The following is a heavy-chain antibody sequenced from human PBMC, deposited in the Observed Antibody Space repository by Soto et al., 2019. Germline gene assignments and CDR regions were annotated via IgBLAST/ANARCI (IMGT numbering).Heavy chain of an antibody. Sequence: QTLSLTCAISGGSVSSNTASWNLIRQSPSRGLEWLGRTYFRSKWYNDYAVSVKSRIIINPDTSNNQFSLQLNSVTPEDTAVYFCAKGDNLGPKTGYAFDPWGQGIMVTVSS. J-gene: IGHJ5*02. V-gene: IGHV6-1*01. CDR3: AKGDNLGPKTGYAFDP. D-gene: IGHD5-12*01. CDR2: TYFRSKWYN. CDR1: GGSVSSNTAS.